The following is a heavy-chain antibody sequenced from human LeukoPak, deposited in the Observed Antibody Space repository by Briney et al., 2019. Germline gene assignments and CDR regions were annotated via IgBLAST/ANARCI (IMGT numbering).Heavy chain of an antibody. D-gene: IGHD6-6*01. CDR1: GFTFSSYG. J-gene: IGHJ4*02. Sequence: GGSLRLSCAASGFTFSSYGMQWVRQAPGKGLEWVAVISHDGTVQYYADSVRGRFTISRDNSKNTLSLQMTSLRTEDAALYYCAKEGAAKTAARLDCWGQGTLVTVSS. V-gene: IGHV3-30*18. CDR2: ISHDGTVQ. CDR3: AKEGAAKTAARLDC.